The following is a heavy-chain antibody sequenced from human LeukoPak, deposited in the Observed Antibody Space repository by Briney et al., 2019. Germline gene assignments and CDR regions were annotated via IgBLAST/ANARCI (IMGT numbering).Heavy chain of an antibody. CDR2: FDPEDGET. CDR1: GYTLTELS. J-gene: IGHJ5*02. CDR3: AGQPYYDILTGYYTHNWFDP. Sequence: ASVKVSCKVSGYTLTELSMHWVRQAPAKGLAWMGGFDPEDGETIYVQKFQGRVTMTEDTSTDTAYMELSRLRSDDTAVYYCAGQPYYDILTGYYTHNWFDPWGQGTLVTVSS. D-gene: IGHD3-9*01. V-gene: IGHV1-24*01.